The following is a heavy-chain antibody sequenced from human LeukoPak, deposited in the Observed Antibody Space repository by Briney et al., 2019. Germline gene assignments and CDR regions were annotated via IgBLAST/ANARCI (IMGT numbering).Heavy chain of an antibody. J-gene: IGHJ1*01. CDR2: IYYSGST. Sequence: PSESLSLTCTVSVGSISSSSYYWGWIRQPPGKGLEWIGSIYYSGSTYYNPSLKSRVTISVDTSKNQFSLKLSSVTAADTAVYYCASLPDTYFQHWGQGTLVTVSS. CDR3: ASLPDTYFQH. V-gene: IGHV4-39*07. CDR1: VGSISSSSYY.